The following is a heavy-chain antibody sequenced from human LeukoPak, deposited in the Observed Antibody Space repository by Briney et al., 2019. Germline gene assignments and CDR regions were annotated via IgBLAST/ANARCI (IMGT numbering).Heavy chain of an antibody. Sequence: GGSLRLSCAASGFSFNDYSISWIRQAPGKGLEWLLYITSSGTTTYYADSMMGRFTISRDNAKNSLYLQMNSLRAEDTAVYYCAMGLSAAILGGFDYWGQGTLVTVSS. J-gene: IGHJ4*02. D-gene: IGHD2-2*01. V-gene: IGHV3-11*01. CDR2: ITSSGTTT. CDR3: AMGLSAAILGGFDY. CDR1: GFSFNDYS.